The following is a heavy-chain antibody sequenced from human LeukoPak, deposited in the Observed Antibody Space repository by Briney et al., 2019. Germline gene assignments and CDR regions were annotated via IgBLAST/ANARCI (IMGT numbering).Heavy chain of an antibody. CDR2: IYPGDSDT. CDR3: ARLSDGYNDY. V-gene: IGHV5-51*01. J-gene: IGHJ4*02. D-gene: IGHD5-24*01. CDR1: GYTFGNYW. Sequence: GESLKTSCQGSGYTFGNYWIAWVRQMPGKGLESMGIIYPGDSDTRYSPSFQGQVTFSADKSISTAYLQWSSLKASDTAMYYCARLSDGYNDYWGQGTLVTVSS.